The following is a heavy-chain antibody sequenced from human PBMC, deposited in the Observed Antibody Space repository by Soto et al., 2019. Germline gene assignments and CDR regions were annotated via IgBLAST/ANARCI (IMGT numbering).Heavy chain of an antibody. CDR3: ARESSWSDSYYYGRDV. CDR1: GGSISSYY. Sequence: SETLSLTCTVSGGSISSYYWSWIRQPPGKGLEWIGYIYYSGSTNYNPSLKSRVTISADTSKNQFTLRLSTVTAADTAVYYCARESSWSDSYYYGRDVWGQGTTVTVSS. D-gene: IGHD3-3*01. V-gene: IGHV4-59*01. J-gene: IGHJ6*02. CDR2: IYYSGST.